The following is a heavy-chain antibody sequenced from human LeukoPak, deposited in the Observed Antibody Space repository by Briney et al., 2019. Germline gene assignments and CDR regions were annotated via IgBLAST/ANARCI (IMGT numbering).Heavy chain of an antibody. J-gene: IGHJ4*02. D-gene: IGHD1-1*01. V-gene: IGHV4-39*01. CDR1: GGSINSGSYY. CDR3: ARRGRTGSTFDY. Sequence: SETLSLTCTVSGGSINSGSYYWGFIHQPPGKGLEWIGSLFYTGSTYYNPSLESRVTISADTSKNQFSLKLNSVTAADTAVYYCARRGRTGSTFDYWGQGTLVTVSS. CDR2: LFYTGST.